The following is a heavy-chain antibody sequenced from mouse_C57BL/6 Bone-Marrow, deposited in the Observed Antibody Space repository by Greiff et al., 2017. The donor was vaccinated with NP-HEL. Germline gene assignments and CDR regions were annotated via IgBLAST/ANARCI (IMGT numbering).Heavy chain of an antibody. CDR3: AKGSRGGNAMDY. CDR1: GYSITSGYY. J-gene: IGHJ4*01. V-gene: IGHV3-6*01. CDR2: ISYDGSN. Sequence: EVKLMESGPGLVKPSQSLSLTCSVTGYSITSGYYWNWIRQFPGNKLEWMGYISYDGSNNYNPSLKNRISITRDTSKNQFFLKLNSVTTEDTATYYCAKGSRGGNAMDYWGQGTSVTVSS.